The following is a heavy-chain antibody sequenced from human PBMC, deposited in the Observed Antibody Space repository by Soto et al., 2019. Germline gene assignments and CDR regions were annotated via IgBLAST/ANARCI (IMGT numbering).Heavy chain of an antibody. CDR3: ARDPGIAAAGPYYGMDV. V-gene: IGHV1-18*04. CDR2: ISAYNGNT. J-gene: IGHJ6*02. CDR1: GYTFTSYG. D-gene: IGHD6-13*01. Sequence: ASVKVSCKASGYTFTSYGISWVRQAPGQGLEWMRWISAYNGNTNYAQKLQGRVTMTTDTSTSTAYMELRSLRSDDTAVYYCARDPGIAAAGPYYGMDVWGQGTTVTVSS.